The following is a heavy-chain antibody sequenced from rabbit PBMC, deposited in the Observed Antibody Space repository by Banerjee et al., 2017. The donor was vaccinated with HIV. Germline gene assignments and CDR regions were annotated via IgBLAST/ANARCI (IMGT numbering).Heavy chain of an antibody. V-gene: IGHV1S45*01. CDR2: IYSSSGST. J-gene: IGHJ4*01. D-gene: IGHD1-1*01. CDR3: ARSYGDSGYSSYYL. CDR1: GFTISSSYW. Sequence: QEQLVEYGGDLVQPEGSLTLTCKASGFTISSSYWICWVRQAPGKGLEWIGCIYSSSGSTWYASWAKGRFTISKTSSTTVTLQMTSLTAADTATYFCARSYGDSGYSSYYLWGPGTLVTVS.